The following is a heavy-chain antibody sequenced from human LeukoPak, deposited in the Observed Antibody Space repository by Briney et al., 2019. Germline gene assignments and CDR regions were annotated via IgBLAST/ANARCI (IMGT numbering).Heavy chain of an antibody. Sequence: PGGSLRLSCAASAITFSTYAMSWVRQAPGKGLECVSVISGGAGSTYYADSVKGRFTISRDNSKNTLYLQMNSLRAEGTAVYYCAKDKYNFWSGSNYYYMDVWGKGTTVTVSS. CDR2: ISGGAGST. CDR1: AITFSTYA. D-gene: IGHD3-3*01. J-gene: IGHJ6*03. CDR3: AKDKYNFWSGSNYYYMDV. V-gene: IGHV3-23*01.